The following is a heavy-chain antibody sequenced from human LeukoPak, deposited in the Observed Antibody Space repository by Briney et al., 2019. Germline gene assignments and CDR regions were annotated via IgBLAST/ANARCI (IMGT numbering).Heavy chain of an antibody. J-gene: IGHJ4*02. D-gene: IGHD4-17*01. CDR2: IKQDGSDK. V-gene: IGHV3-7*04. CDR3: ARDTVATTFDY. CDR1: GFTFSNYW. Sequence: PGGSLRLSCAASGFTFSNYWMSWVRQAPRKGLEWVANIKQDGSDKYYVDSVKGRFTISRDNAKNSLYLQMNSLRAEDTAVYYCARDTVATTFDYWGQGTVVTVSS.